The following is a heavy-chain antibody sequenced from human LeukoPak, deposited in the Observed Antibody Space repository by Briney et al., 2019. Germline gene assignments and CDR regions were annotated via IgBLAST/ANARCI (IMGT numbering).Heavy chain of an antibody. Sequence: GASVKVPCKASGYTFTGYYMHWVRQAPGQGLEWMGWINPNSGGTNYAQKFQGRVTMARDTSISTAYMELSRLRSDDTAVYYCARSLYSGYDLGYWGQGTLVTVSS. CDR3: ARSLYSGYDLGY. D-gene: IGHD5-12*01. J-gene: IGHJ4*02. CDR2: INPNSGGT. CDR1: GYTFTGYY. V-gene: IGHV1-2*02.